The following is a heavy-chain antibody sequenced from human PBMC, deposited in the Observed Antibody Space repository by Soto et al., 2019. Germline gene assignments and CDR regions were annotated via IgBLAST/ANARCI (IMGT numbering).Heavy chain of an antibody. CDR2: INHSGST. CDR1: GGSFSAYY. V-gene: IGHV4-34*01. CDR3: ARSAHLFDY. J-gene: IGHJ4*02. Sequence: QVQLQQWGAGLLKPSETLSLTCDVYGGSFSAYYWSWIRQPPGKGLEWIGEINHSGSTNYNPSLKSRVTIAVDTSKNQFSLKLSSVTAADTAVYYCARSAHLFDYWGQGTLVTVSS.